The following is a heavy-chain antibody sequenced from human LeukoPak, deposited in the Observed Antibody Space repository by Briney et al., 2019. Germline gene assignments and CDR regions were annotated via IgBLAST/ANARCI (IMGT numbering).Heavy chain of an antibody. V-gene: IGHV1-69*13. Sequence: ASVKVSCKASRGTFSSYAISSVRQAPGQGLEWMGGIIPIFGTANYAQKFQGRVTITADESTSTAYMELSSLRSEDTAVYYCARYDATVTRGFDYWGQGTLVTVSS. D-gene: IGHD4-17*01. CDR3: ARYDATVTRGFDY. J-gene: IGHJ4*02. CDR2: IIPIFGTA. CDR1: RGTFSSYA.